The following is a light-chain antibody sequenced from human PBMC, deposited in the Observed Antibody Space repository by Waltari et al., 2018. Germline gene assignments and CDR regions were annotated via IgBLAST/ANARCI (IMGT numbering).Light chain of an antibody. J-gene: IGKJ2*02. CDR1: HSISRS. Sequence: DIQMTQSPSSLSASVGARVNITCRASHSISRSLNWYQQKPGTAPKLRISGASSLKSGVPSRLSGGGSGTDFTLNISSLQPEDFATYYCQQSFSTLWTFGQGTKVEI. V-gene: IGKV1-39*01. CDR2: GAS. CDR3: QQSFSTLWT.